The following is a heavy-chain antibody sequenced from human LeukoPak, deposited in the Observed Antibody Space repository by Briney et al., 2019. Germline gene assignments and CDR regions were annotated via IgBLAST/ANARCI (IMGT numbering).Heavy chain of an antibody. J-gene: IGHJ3*02. Sequence: SETLSLTCTVTGGSINNYYWSWIRQPAGKGLEWIGRIYTRGSTNYNPSLKSRVTMSVDTSKNQFSLKLSSVTAADTAVYYCARGRYCSADICAGGDAFDIWGQGTMVSVSS. CDR3: ARGRYCSADICAGGDAFDI. V-gene: IGHV4-4*07. CDR1: GGSINNYY. CDR2: IYTRGST. D-gene: IGHD2-15*01.